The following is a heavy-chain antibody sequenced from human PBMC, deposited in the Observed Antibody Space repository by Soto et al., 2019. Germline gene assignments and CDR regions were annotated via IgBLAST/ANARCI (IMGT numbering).Heavy chain of an antibody. CDR3: ATTLSDFWSGSRWFDP. V-gene: IGHV4-31*03. D-gene: IGHD3-3*01. J-gene: IGHJ5*02. CDR1: GGSISSGGYY. CDR2: IYYSGST. Sequence: SETLSLTCTVSGGSISSGGYYWSWIRQHPGKGLEWIGYIYYSGSTYYNPSLKSRVTISVDTSKNQFSLKLSSVTAADTAVYYCATTLSDFWSGSRWFDPWGQGTLVTVSS.